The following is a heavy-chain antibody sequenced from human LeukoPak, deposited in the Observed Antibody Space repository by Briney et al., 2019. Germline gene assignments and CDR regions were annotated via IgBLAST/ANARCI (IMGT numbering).Heavy chain of an antibody. CDR3: ASYILGDWFDP. Sequence: SQTLSLTCTVSGGSISSGVYYWSWIRQPPGKGLEWIGYIYYSGSTYYNPSLKSRVTISVDTSENQFSLKLSSVTAADTAVYYCASYILGDWFDPWGQGTLVTVSS. CDR2: IYYSGST. V-gene: IGHV4-30-4*01. J-gene: IGHJ5*02. D-gene: IGHD3-16*01. CDR1: GGSISSGVYY.